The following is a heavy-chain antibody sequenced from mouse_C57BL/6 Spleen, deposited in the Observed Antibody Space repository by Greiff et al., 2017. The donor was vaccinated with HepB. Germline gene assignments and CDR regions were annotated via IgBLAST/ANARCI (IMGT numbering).Heavy chain of an antibody. CDR3: TTDYYGSSYGYFDY. D-gene: IGHD1-1*01. CDR2: IDPETGGT. V-gene: IGHV1-15*01. CDR1: GYTFTDYE. J-gene: IGHJ2*01. Sequence: VQLQQSGAELVRPGASVTLSCKASGYTFTDYEMHWVKQTPVHGLEWIGAIDPETGGTAYNQKFKGKAILTADKSSSTAYMELRSLTSEDSAVYYCTTDYYGSSYGYFDYWGQGTTLTVSS.